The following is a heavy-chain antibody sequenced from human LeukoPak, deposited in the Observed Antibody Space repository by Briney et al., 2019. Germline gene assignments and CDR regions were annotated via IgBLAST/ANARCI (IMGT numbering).Heavy chain of an antibody. Sequence: SETLSLTCTVSGGSISSYYWSWIRQPPGKGLERIGYIYYSGSTNYNPSLKSRVTISVDTSKNQFSLKLSSVTAADTAVYYCARHPSYYDRIDYWGQGTLVTVSS. J-gene: IGHJ4*02. CDR3: ARHPSYYDRIDY. CDR2: IYYSGST. V-gene: IGHV4-59*08. D-gene: IGHD3-22*01. CDR1: GGSISSYY.